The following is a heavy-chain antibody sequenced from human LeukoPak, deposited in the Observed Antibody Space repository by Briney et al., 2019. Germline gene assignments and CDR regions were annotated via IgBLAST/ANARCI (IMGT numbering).Heavy chain of an antibody. CDR2: IYHSGST. D-gene: IGHD2-2*01. J-gene: IGHJ4*02. CDR3: ARQWQSTGFDY. CDR1: GYSISSGYY. Sequence: PSETLSLTCAVSGYSISSGYYWGWIRQPPGKGLEWIGSIYHSGSTHYNSSPKSRITISVDTSKNQFSLKLSSVTAADTAVYYCARQWQSTGFDYWGQGTLVTVSS. V-gene: IGHV4-38-2*01.